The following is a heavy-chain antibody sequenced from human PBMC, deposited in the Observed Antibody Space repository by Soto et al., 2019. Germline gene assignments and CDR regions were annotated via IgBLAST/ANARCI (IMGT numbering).Heavy chain of an antibody. D-gene: IGHD3-16*02. CDR2: ISSSSSII. CDR1: GFTFNSYS. J-gene: IGHJ4*02. Sequence: EVQLVQSGGGLVQPGGSLRLACAASGFTFNSYSMNWVRQAPGKGLEWVSYISSSSSIIYYTDSVRGRFTISRDDVENSLYLHMNSLRAEYTAVYYCTAEYDSTWRNYRSTVPYYFDFWGQGTPVTVSS. V-gene: IGHV3-48*01. CDR3: TAEYDSTWRNYRSTVPYYFDF.